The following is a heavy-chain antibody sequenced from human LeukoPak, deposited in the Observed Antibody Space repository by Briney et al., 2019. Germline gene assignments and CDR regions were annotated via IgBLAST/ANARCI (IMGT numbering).Heavy chain of an antibody. J-gene: IGHJ4*02. CDR3: AKDNRGTIVLVTPYYFDY. CDR1: GFTFGTYA. V-gene: IGHV3-23*01. Sequence: GGSLRLSCAASGFTFGTYAMSWVRQAPGKGLEWVSDISGSGGSTYYADSVKGRFTISRDNSKNTLYLQMNSLRAEDTAIYYCAKDNRGTIVLVTPYYFDYWGQGTLVTVSS. CDR2: ISGSGGST. D-gene: IGHD3-22*01.